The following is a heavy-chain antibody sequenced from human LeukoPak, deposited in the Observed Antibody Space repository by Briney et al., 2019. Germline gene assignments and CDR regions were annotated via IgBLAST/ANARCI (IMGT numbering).Heavy chain of an antibody. Sequence: SETLSLTCTVSGGSISSYYWSWIRQPPGKGLEWVGYIYYSGSTNYNPSLKSRVTISVDTSKNQFSLKLSSVTAADTAVYYCARGIAAAGNFDYWGQGTLVTVSS. D-gene: IGHD6-13*01. CDR2: IYYSGST. CDR3: ARGIAAAGNFDY. CDR1: GGSISSYY. J-gene: IGHJ4*02. V-gene: IGHV4-59*08.